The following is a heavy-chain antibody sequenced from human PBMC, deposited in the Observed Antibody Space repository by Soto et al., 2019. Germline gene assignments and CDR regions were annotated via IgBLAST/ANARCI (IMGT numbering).Heavy chain of an antibody. CDR3: ARHDVGATSIEDAFDI. D-gene: IGHD1-26*01. CDR1: GYSFTSYW. CDR2: IYPGDSDT. V-gene: IGHV5-51*01. Sequence: GESLKISCKGSGYSFTSYWIGWVRQMPGKGLEWMGIIYPGDSDTRYSPSFQGQVTISADKSISTAYLQWSSLKASDTAMYYCARHDVGATSIEDAFDIWGQGTMVTVSS. J-gene: IGHJ3*02.